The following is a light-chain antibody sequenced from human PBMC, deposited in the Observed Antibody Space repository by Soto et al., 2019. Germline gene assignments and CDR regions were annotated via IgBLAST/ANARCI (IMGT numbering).Light chain of an antibody. J-gene: IGKJ2*01. CDR3: QKYNNYPAT. CDR1: QSISNW. CDR2: DAS. Sequence: DIQMTQSPSTLSASVGDRVTITCRASQSISNWLAWYQQKPGKAPKVLIYDASSLQSGVLSRFSGSGSGTEFTLTISSLQPDDFATYYCQKYNNYPATFGQGTKLEIK. V-gene: IGKV1-5*01.